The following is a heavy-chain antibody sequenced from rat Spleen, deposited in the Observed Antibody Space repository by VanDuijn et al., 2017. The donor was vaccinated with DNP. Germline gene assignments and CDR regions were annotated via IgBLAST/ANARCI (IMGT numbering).Heavy chain of an antibody. V-gene: IGHV3-1*01. D-gene: IGHD4-2*01. CDR2: MSYSGSA. J-gene: IGHJ3*01. CDR3: PRGGAGIWFAY. CDR1: DYSITSNY. Sequence: EVQLQESGPGLVKPSRSLSLTCSVTDYSITSNYWAWIRKFPGNKMEWMGYMSYSGSASYNPSLKSRISITRDTSKTQFFLQLNSVTTEDTATYYCPRGGAGIWFAYWGQGTLVTVSS.